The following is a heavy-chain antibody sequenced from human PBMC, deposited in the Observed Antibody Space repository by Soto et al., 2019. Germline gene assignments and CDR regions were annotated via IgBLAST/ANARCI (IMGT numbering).Heavy chain of an antibody. CDR1: GYTFISYD. Sequence: ASVKVSCKASGYTFISYDINWVRQATGQGLEWMGWMNPNSGNTGYAQKFQGRVTMTRNTSISTAYMELSSLRSEDTAVYYCARYRSERHTRRRLGTYGDYGMDVWGQGTTVTVSS. CDR3: ARYRSERHTRRRLGTYGDYGMDV. V-gene: IGHV1-8*01. D-gene: IGHD4-17*01. J-gene: IGHJ6*02. CDR2: MNPNSGNT.